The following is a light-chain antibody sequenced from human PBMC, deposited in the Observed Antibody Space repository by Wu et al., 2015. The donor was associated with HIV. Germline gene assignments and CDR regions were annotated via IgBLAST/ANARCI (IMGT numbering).Light chain of an antibody. CDR1: QSVSANH. CDR3: QQYGSSPYT. J-gene: IGKJ2*01. CDR2: GAS. V-gene: IGKV3-20*01. Sequence: ETVLTQSPGTLSLSLGERATLSCRASQSVSANHLVWYQHRPGQAPRLLIYGASNRATGIPDRFSGSGSGTDFTLTISRLQPEDFAVYYCQQYGSSPYTFGQGTKLEIK.